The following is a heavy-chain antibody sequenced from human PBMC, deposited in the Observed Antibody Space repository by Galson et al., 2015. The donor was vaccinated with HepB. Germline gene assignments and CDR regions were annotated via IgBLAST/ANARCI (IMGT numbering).Heavy chain of an antibody. V-gene: IGHV3-30-3*01. CDR2: IAYDGSNK. CDR1: GFTFSNYA. D-gene: IGHD2-15*01. CDR3: ATGPSKLLLRQFDY. J-gene: IGHJ4*02. Sequence: SLRLSCAASGFTFSNYAMYWVRQAPGKGLEWVALIAYDGSNKYYADSVKGRLTISRDNSKNTLFLQVNSLRPEDTAIYYCATGPSKLLLRQFDYWGQGTLLTVSS.